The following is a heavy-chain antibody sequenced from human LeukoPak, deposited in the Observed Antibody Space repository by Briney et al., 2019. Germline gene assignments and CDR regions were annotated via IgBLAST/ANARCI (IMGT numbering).Heavy chain of an antibody. Sequence: GGSLRLSCAAPGFTFSSYGMHWVRQAPGKGLEWVAFIRYDGSNKYYADSVKGRFTISRDNSKNTLYLQMNSLRAEDAAVYYCAKDKKWELPPEDYWGQGTLVTVSS. D-gene: IGHD1-26*01. V-gene: IGHV3-30*02. CDR2: IRYDGSNK. CDR1: GFTFSSYG. J-gene: IGHJ4*02. CDR3: AKDKKWELPPEDY.